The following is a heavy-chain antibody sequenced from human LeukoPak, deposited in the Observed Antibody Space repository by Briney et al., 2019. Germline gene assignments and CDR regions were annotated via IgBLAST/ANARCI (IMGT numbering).Heavy chain of an antibody. D-gene: IGHD2-21*01. CDR1: GGSISSSSYY. CDR3: ARQVRSRPLYYFDY. Sequence: SETLSLTCTVSGGSISSSSYYWGWIRQPPGKGLEWIGSIYYSGSTYYNPSLKSRVTISVDTSKNQFSLKLSSVTAADTAVYYCARQVRSRPLYYFDYWGQGTLVTVSS. CDR2: IYYSGST. V-gene: IGHV4-39*01. J-gene: IGHJ4*02.